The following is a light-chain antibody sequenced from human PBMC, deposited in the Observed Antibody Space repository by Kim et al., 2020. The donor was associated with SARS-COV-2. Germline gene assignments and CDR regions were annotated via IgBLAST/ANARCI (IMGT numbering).Light chain of an antibody. CDR3: QQYNNLPST. CDR2: DAS. V-gene: IGKV1-33*01. J-gene: IGKJ4*01. CDR1: QDISNY. Sequence: DIQMTQSPSSLSASVGDRVTITCQASQDISNYLDWYQQKPGKAPQLLIYDASNLQTGVPSRFSGSGSGTDFTFTISSLQPEDIATYYCQQYNNLPSTFGGGTKVDIK.